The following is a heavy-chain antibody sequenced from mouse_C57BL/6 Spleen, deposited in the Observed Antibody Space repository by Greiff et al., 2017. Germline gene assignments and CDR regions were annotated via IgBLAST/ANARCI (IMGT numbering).Heavy chain of an antibody. J-gene: IGHJ2*01. Sequence: VQLQQSGPELVKPGASVKISCKASGYAFSSSWMNWVKQRPGKGLEWIGRIYPGDGDTNYNGKFKGKATLTADKSSSTAYMQLSSLTSEDSAVYFCARSEANWDELDYWGQGTTLTVSS. CDR3: ARSEANWDELDY. CDR1: GYAFSSSW. CDR2: IYPGDGDT. D-gene: IGHD4-1*01. V-gene: IGHV1-82*01.